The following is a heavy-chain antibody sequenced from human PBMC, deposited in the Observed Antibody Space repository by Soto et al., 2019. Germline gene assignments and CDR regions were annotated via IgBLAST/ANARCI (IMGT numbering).Heavy chain of an antibody. V-gene: IGHV3-23*01. CDR2: ISGSGGST. CDR3: AKDSNAALATIDY. J-gene: IGHJ4*02. Sequence: GGSLRLSCAASGFTFSSYAMSWVRQAPGKGLEWVSAISGSGGSTYYADSVKGRFTISRDNSKNTLYLQMNSLRAEDAAVYYCAKDSNAALATIDYWGQGTLVTLSS. CDR1: GFTFSSYA. D-gene: IGHD5-12*01.